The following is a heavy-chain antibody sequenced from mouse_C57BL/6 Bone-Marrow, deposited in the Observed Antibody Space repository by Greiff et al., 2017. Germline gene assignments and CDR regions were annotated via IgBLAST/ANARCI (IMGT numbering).Heavy chain of an antibody. Sequence: VKLQQPGAELVKPGASVKLSCKASGYTFTSYWMHWVKQRPGQGLEWIGMIHPNSGSTNYNEKFKSKATLTVDKSSSTAYMQLSSLTSEDSAVYYCARRWPHVGWYFDVWGTGTTVTVSS. CDR2: IHPNSGST. D-gene: IGHD1-1*02. CDR1: GYTFTSYW. CDR3: ARRWPHVGWYFDV. V-gene: IGHV1-64*01. J-gene: IGHJ1*03.